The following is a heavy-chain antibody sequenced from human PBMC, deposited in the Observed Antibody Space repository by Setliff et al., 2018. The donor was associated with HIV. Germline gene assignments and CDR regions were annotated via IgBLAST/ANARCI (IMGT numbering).Heavy chain of an antibody. CDR1: GDSITTNY. CDR3: ARSIKAALRAGAFDV. V-gene: IGHV4-59*01. J-gene: IGHJ3*01. Sequence: NPSETLSLTCTVSGDSITTNYWSWIRQSPGKGLEWIGSIYYGGSTNYNPSLKSRVTISLDTSRNQVFLNLTSVTAADTAVYYCARSIKAALRAGAFDVWGQGTMVTVS. CDR2: IYYGGST. D-gene: IGHD2-15*01.